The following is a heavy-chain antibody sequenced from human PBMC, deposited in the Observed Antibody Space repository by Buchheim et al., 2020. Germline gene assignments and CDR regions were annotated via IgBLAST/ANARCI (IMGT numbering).Heavy chain of an antibody. CDR3: ARVATTDAFDI. J-gene: IGHJ3*02. CDR2: IYHGGSS. Sequence: QLQLQESGSGLVKPSQTLSLTCAVSGGSISSGDSSWSWIRQPPGRGLDWIGYIYHGGSSYYSPSLKSRVTVPVDRSKNQSSLKLSSVTAADTAVYYCARVATTDAFDIWGQGT. V-gene: IGHV4-30-2*01. CDR1: GGSISSGDSS. D-gene: IGHD1-26*01.